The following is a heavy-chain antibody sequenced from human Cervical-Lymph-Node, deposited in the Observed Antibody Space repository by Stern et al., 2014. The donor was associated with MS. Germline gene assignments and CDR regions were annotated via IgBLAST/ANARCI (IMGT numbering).Heavy chain of an antibody. J-gene: IGHJ6*02. CDR2: ISNDGNEK. D-gene: IGHD2-15*01. V-gene: IGHV3-30*18. CDR1: GFTLRSYG. CDR3: AKDRLFCSGGGCYAMDV. Sequence: VQLVQSGGGVVQPGRSLRLSCAASGFTLRSYGMHWVRQAPGKGLEWVAVISNDGNEKYYTDSVKGRFTISRDNSKNTLYLQMNSLRTEDTAVYYCAKDRLFCSGGGCYAMDVWGQGTTFTVSS.